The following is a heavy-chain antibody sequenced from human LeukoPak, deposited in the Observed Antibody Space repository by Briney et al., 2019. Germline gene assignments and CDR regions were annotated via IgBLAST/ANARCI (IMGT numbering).Heavy chain of an antibody. V-gene: IGHV1-2*02. Sequence: ASVKVSCKASGYTFTGYYMHWVRQAPGQGLEWMGWINPNSGGTYYAQKFQGRVTMTRDTSISTAYMELSRLRSDDTAVYYCARSPQKSRVVVPPSFDYWGQGTLVTVSS. D-gene: IGHD2-2*01. CDR3: ARSPQKSRVVVPPSFDY. CDR1: GYTFTGYY. J-gene: IGHJ4*02. CDR2: INPNSGGT.